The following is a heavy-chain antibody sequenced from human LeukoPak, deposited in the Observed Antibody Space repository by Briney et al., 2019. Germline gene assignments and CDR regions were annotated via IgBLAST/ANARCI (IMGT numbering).Heavy chain of an antibody. D-gene: IGHD6-13*01. CDR1: GGSFSGYY. V-gene: IGHV4-34*01. CDR2: INHSGST. Sequence: PSETLSLTCAVYGGSFSGYYWSWIRQPPGKGLEWIGEINHSGSTNYNPSLKSRVTISVDTSKNQFSLKLSSVTAADTAVYYCARLGYSSSWYGVGGYYYYYMDVWGKGTTVTISS. J-gene: IGHJ6*03. CDR3: ARLGYSSSWYGVGGYYYYYMDV.